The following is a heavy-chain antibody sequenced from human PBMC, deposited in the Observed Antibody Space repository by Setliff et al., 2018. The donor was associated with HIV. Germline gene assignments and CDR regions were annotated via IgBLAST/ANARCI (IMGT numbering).Heavy chain of an antibody. CDR1: GGTFSGYS. D-gene: IGHD3-22*01. V-gene: IGHV1-69*13. CDR3: ARGNYYDSSVWVGPDV. Sequence: SVKVSCKASGGTFSGYSISWVRQGPGQGLEWMGGIIPIFGTTNYAQKFQGRVTITADESTNTVYMELSSLRSDDTAVYYCARGNYYDSSVWVGPDVWGKGTTVTVSS. J-gene: IGHJ6*04. CDR2: IIPIFGTT.